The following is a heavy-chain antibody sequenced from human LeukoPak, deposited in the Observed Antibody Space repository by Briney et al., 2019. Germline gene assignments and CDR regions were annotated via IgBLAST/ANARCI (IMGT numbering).Heavy chain of an antibody. V-gene: IGHV1-69*05. J-gene: IGHJ6*03. CDR1: GVTFSSYA. Sequence: AASVKVSCKASGVTFSSYAIGWVRQAPGQGLKWRGGIIPIFGTANYAQKFQGRVTITTDESPSPAYMELSSLRSEDTAVYYCASGYGSGSYKLGYYYYYMDVWGKGTPVTVS. CDR2: IIPIFGTA. CDR3: ASGYGSGSYKLGYYYYYMDV. D-gene: IGHD3-10*01.